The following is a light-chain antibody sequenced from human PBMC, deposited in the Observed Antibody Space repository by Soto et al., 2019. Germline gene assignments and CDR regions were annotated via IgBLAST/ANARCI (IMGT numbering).Light chain of an antibody. CDR3: QQYNSSPPMYT. CDR2: GAS. V-gene: IGKV3-20*01. CDR1: QSITSSY. J-gene: IGKJ2*01. Sequence: VLTQSPVTLSLSPGDRATLSCRTSQSITSSYLAWYQQRPGQDPRLLIYGASSRATGIPARFSGSGSGTDFTLTISRLEPDDFAVYYCQQYNSSPPMYTFGQGTKLEIK.